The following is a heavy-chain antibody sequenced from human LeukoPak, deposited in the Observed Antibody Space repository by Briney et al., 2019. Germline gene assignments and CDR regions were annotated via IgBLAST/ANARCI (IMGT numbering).Heavy chain of an antibody. CDR1: GYTFTSYY. V-gene: IGHV1-46*01. D-gene: IGHD5-18*01. CDR2: INPSGGTT. Sequence: GASVKVSCKASGYTFTSYYMHWVRQAPGQGLEWMGIINPSGGTTSYAQKFQGRVTMTRDTSTSTVYMELSSLRSEDTAVYYCARRGAVDTTVTNWGQGTLVTVSS. CDR3: ARRGAVDTTVTN. J-gene: IGHJ4*02.